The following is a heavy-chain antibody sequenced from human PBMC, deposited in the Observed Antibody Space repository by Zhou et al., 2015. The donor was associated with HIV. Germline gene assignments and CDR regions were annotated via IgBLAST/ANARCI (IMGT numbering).Heavy chain of an antibody. J-gene: IGHJ6*02. CDR1: GGTFSSYA. CDR3: ATRCGVGATLYYYGMDV. CDR2: IIPIFGTA. D-gene: IGHD1-26*01. V-gene: IGHV1-69*01. Sequence: QVQLVQSGAEVKKPGSSVKVSCKASGGTFSSYAISWVRQAPGQGLEWMGGIIPIFGTANYAQKFQGRVTITADESTSTAYMELSSLRSEDTAVYYCATRCGVGATLYYYGMDVWGQGTTVTVSS.